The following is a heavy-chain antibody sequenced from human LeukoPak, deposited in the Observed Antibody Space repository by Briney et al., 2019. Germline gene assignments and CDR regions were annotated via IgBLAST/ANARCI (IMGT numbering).Heavy chain of an antibody. CDR2: IYYSGST. CDR3: ARGGYSYGYYMDV. Sequence: SEILSLTCTVSGGSISSYYWSWIRQPPGKGLEWIGYIYYSGSTNYNPSLKSRVTISVDTSKNQFSLKLSSVTAADTAVYYCARGGYSYGYYMDVWGKGTTVTVSS. V-gene: IGHV4-59*01. D-gene: IGHD5-18*01. J-gene: IGHJ6*03. CDR1: GGSISSYY.